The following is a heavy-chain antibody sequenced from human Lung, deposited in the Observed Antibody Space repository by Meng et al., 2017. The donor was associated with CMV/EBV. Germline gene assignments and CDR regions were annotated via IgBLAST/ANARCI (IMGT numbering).Heavy chain of an antibody. D-gene: IGHD3-10*01. CDR3: LRRSGGSV. CDR1: GDSITNHNW. V-gene: IGHV4-4*02. J-gene: IGHJ1*01. Sequence: QVQLRASGPALVKPSATLSLTCAVSGDSITNHNWWAWVRQPPGKGLEWIGEIPHRGSSAYNPSLKSRVSMSIDKSKNQFSLKLTSVTAADTAVYHCLRRSGGSVWGQGTLVTVSS. CDR2: IPHRGSS.